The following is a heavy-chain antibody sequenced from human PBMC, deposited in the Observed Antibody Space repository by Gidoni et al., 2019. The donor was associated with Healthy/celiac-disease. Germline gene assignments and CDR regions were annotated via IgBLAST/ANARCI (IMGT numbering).Heavy chain of an antibody. CDR3: ARGKGRGIVVVPAAHAYYFDY. V-gene: IGHV4-34*01. J-gene: IGHJ4*02. CDR1: GGSFSGYY. D-gene: IGHD2-2*01. CDR2: INHSGST. Sequence: QVQLQQWGAGLLKPSETLSLTCAVYGGSFSGYYCSWIRQPPWKWLEWIGEINHSGSTNYNPSLKSRVTISVDTSKNQFSLKLSSVTAADTAVYYCARGKGRGIVVVPAAHAYYFDYWGQGTLVTVSS.